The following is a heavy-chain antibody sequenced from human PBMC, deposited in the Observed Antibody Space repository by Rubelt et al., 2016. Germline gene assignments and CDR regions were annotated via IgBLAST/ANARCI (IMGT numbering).Heavy chain of an antibody. Sequence: QVPGKGLVWASRINSDGSSTSYVDSVKGRFTISRDNAKNKLYLQMNSLRDEDTAVYFCASYDSSGYWFDYWGQGTLVTVSS. D-gene: IGHD3-22*01. CDR3: ASYDSSGYWFDY. CDR2: INSDGSST. V-gene: IGHV3-74*01. J-gene: IGHJ4*02.